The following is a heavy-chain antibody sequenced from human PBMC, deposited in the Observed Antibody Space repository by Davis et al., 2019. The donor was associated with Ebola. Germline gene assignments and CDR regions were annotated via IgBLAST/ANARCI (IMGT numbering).Heavy chain of an antibody. J-gene: IGHJ4*02. CDR3: AREDYDILIGSFDY. V-gene: IGHV3-11*01. Sequence: LSLTCAVYGGSFSSYYWSWIRQAPGKGLEWVSYISSSGSTIYYADSVKGRFTISRDNAKNSLYLQMNSLRAEDTAVYYCAREDYDILIGSFDYWGQGTLVTVSS. D-gene: IGHD3-9*01. CDR2: ISSSGSTI. CDR1: GGSFSSYY.